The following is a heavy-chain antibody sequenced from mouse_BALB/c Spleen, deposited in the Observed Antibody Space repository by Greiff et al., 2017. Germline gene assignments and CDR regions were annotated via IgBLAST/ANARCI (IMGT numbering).Heavy chain of an antibody. D-gene: IGHD1-1*01. CDR3: NAVTTKDFDV. Sequence: VQLQQSGAELVRSGASVKLSCTASGFNIKDYYMHWVKQRPEQGLEWIGWIDPENGDTEYAPKFQGKATMTADTSSNTAYLQLSSLTSEDTAVYYCNAVTTKDFDVWGAGTTVTGSS. J-gene: IGHJ1*01. CDR1: GFNIKDYY. V-gene: IGHV14-4*02. CDR2: IDPENGDT.